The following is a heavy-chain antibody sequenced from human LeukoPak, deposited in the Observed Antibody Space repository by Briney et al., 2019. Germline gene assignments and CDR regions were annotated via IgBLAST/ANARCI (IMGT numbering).Heavy chain of an antibody. Sequence: SETLSLTCTVSGGSISSGSYYWSWIRQPAGKGLEWIGRIYTSGSTNYNPSLKSRVTISVDTSKNQFSLKLSSVTAADTAVYYCARYPLTGNYFDYWGQGTLVTVSS. CDR2: IYTSGST. CDR3: ARYPLTGNYFDY. V-gene: IGHV4-61*02. CDR1: GGSISSGSYY. D-gene: IGHD1-20*01. J-gene: IGHJ4*02.